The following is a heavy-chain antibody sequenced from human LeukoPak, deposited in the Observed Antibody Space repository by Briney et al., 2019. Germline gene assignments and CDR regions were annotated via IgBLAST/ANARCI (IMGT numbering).Heavy chain of an antibody. D-gene: IGHD3-22*01. V-gene: IGHV3-23*01. CDR3: AKDSTGIVVARAAYYMAV. CDR1: VFTFSTYL. CDR2: ISDSGGST. Sequence: GWALRLSCAASVFTFSTYLMSGVGQAPGKGLDGVSSISDSGGSTYYAESVKGRFTISRDNSKNMLYLHMNSLRDEDSATYFCAKDSTGIVVARAAYYMAVCGKGTTVTISS. J-gene: IGHJ6*03.